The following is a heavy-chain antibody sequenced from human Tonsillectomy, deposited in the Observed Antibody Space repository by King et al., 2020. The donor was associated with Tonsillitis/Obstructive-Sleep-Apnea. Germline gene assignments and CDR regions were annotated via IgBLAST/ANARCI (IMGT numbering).Heavy chain of an antibody. J-gene: IGHJ6*02. CDR1: GFTFGDYA. CDR2: IRSKAYGGTT. V-gene: IGHV3-49*04. Sequence: VQLVESGGGLVQPGRSLRLSCTASGFTFGDYAMSWVRQAPGKGLERGGFIRSKAYGGTTESAPSVKGRLTISRDDSKSIAYLQMNSLQTEDTAVYYCSRDGDFLSGYCMGTWGQGATVTVSS. D-gene: IGHD3-3*01. CDR3: SRDGDFLSGYCMGT.